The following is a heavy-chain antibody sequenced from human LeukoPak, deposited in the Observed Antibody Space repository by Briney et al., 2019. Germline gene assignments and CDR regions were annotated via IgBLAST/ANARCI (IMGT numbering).Heavy chain of an antibody. CDR2: ISAYNGNT. Sequence: ASVTVSCKASGYTFTSYGISWVRQAPGQGLEWMGWISAYNGNTNYAQKLQGRVTITTDTSTSTAYMELRSLRSDDTAVYYCARDGLLENWNDASGYRYYYYYMDVWGKGTTVTVSS. D-gene: IGHD1-1*01. V-gene: IGHV1-18*01. CDR1: GYTFTSYG. CDR3: ARDGLLENWNDASGYRYYYYYMDV. J-gene: IGHJ6*03.